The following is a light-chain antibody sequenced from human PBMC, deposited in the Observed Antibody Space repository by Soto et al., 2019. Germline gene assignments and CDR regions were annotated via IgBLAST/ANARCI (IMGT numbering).Light chain of an antibody. CDR1: QSISSY. CDR3: QQSYSTPI. V-gene: IGKV1-39*01. J-gene: IGKJ4*01. CDR2: AAS. Sequence: DIQMTQSPSSLSASVGDRVTIPCRASQSISSYLNWYQQKPGKAPKLLIYAASSLQSGVPSRFSGSGSGTAFTLTISSLPPEYFATYYCQQSYSTPIFGGGTKVEIK.